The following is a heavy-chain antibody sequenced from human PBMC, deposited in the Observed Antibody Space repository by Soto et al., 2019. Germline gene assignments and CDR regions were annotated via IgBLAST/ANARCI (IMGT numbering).Heavy chain of an antibody. CDR2: IYWDDDK. CDR3: AHRVLRTVFGLVTTTAIYFDF. D-gene: IGHD3-3*01. CDR1: GFSLTTSGVG. J-gene: IGHJ4*02. Sequence: QITLNESGPTVVRPTETLTLTCRFSGFSLTTSGVGVGWIRQSPGKAPEWLALIYWDDDKRYSASLKSRLTITKYTSKNQVVLTVSDLDPTDTATYYCAHRVLRTVFGLVTTTAIYFDFWGPGTPVAFSS. V-gene: IGHV2-5*02.